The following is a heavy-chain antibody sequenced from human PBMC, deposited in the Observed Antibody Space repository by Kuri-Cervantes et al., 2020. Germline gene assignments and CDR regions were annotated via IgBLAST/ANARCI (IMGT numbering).Heavy chain of an antibody. CDR2: IIPTLGIA. J-gene: IGHJ5*02. CDR3: ARSRRDYGDYVHWFDP. V-gene: IGHV1-69*02. D-gene: IGHD4-17*01. CDR1: GGTFSSYT. Sequence: SVKVSCKASGGTFSSYTISWVRQAPGQGLEWMGRIIPTLGIANYAQKFQGRVTITADKSTSTAYMELSSLRSEDTAVYYCARSRRDYGDYVHWFDPWGQGTLVTVSS.